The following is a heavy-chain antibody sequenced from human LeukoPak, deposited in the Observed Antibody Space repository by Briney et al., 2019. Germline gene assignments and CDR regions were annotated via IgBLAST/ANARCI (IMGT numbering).Heavy chain of an antibody. CDR2: INHSGST. CDR3: ARALRRDGYNRGGPRSRFDAFDI. Sequence: SETLSLTCAVYGGSFGGYYWSWIRQPPGKGLEWIGEINHSGSTNYNPSLKSRVTISVDTSKNQFSLKLSSVTAADTAVYYCARALRRDGYNRGGPRSRFDAFDIWGQGTMVTVSS. V-gene: IGHV4-34*01. D-gene: IGHD5-24*01. CDR1: GGSFGGYY. J-gene: IGHJ3*02.